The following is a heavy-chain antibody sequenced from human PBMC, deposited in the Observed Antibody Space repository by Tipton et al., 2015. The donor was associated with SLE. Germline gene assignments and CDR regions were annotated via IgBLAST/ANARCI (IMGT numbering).Heavy chain of an antibody. CDR3: ARQDSGSYFAFDI. V-gene: IGHV4-34*01. Sequence: TLSLTCAVYGGSSSSFYWNWVRQPPGKGLEWVGEINHSGTTNYNPSLKSRVTISVDTSKSQFSLKLSSVTAADTAVYYCARQDSGSYFAFDIWGQGTMVTVSS. D-gene: IGHD1-26*01. J-gene: IGHJ3*02. CDR2: INHSGTT. CDR1: GGSSSSFY.